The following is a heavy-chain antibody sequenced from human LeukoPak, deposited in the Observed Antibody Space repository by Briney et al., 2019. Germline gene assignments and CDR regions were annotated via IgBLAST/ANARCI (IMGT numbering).Heavy chain of an antibody. CDR3: ARYYYDSDGYYHDAFDL. CDR2: IYSGNST. J-gene: IGHJ3*01. CDR1: GFTFSDYY. V-gene: IGHV3-66*01. D-gene: IGHD3-22*01. Sequence: GGSLRLSCAASGFTFSDYYMSWVRQAPGKGLEWVSLIYSGNSTYYTDSVKGRFTISRDNSKNTLYLQMNSLRVEDTAVYYCARYYYDSDGYYHDAFDLWGQGTMVTVSS.